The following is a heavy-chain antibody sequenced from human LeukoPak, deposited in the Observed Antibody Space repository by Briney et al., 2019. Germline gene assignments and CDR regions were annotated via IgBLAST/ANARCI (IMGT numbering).Heavy chain of an antibody. CDR1: GGSISSATSY. CDR2: IFYSGNT. CDR3: ARVGPIAAAGTGYYYYMDV. J-gene: IGHJ6*03. V-gene: IGHV4-39*07. Sequence: SETLSLTCSVSGGSISSATSYWAWIRQSPGKGLEWIGSIFYSGNTYYNPSLKSRVTISVDTSKNQFSLKLSSVTAADTAVYYCARVGPIAAAGTGYYYYMDVWGKGTTVTVSS. D-gene: IGHD6-13*01.